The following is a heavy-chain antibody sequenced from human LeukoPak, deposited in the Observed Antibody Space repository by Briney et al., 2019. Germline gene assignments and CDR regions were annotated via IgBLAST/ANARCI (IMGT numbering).Heavy chain of an antibody. CDR2: IYYSGST. V-gene: IGHV4-39*01. J-gene: IGHJ4*02. CDR1: GGSISSSSYY. CDR3: ARPKVVIATQFDY. Sequence: PSETLSLTCTVSGGSISSSSYYWGWIRQPPGKGLEWIGSIYYSGSTYYNPSLKSRVTISVDTSKNQFSLKLSSVTAADTAVYYCARPKVVIATQFDYWGQGTLVTVSS. D-gene: IGHD2-21*01.